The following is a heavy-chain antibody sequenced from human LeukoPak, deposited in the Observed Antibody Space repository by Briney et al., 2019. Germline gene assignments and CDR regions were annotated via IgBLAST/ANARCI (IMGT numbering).Heavy chain of an antibody. D-gene: IGHD3-22*01. J-gene: IGHJ4*02. V-gene: IGHV4-39*01. Sequence: SETLSLTCTVSGGSISSSSFSWRWIRQPPGKGLEWIGSIYYSGSTYYNPSLKSRITISVDTSKNQFSLKLISVTAADTAVYYCARYYYYVTSGYYPRSFFYYWGQGTLVTVSS. CDR3: ARYYYYVTSGYYPRSFFYY. CDR1: GGSISSSSFS. CDR2: IYYSGST.